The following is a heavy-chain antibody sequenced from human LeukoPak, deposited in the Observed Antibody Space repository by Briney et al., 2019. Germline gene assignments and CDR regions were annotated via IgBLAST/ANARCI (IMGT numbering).Heavy chain of an antibody. Sequence: GSLRLSCAASGFTFSSYAMSWVRQAPGKGLEWIGSAYYTGDTYSTPSLKSRLTISVDTSRNQFALTLSSVTAADTAVYYCGRHVSNGWDYHYGLDVWGQGTTVTVSS. V-gene: IGHV4-39*01. D-gene: IGHD6-19*01. CDR2: AYYTGDT. CDR1: GFTFSSYA. CDR3: GRHVSNGWDYHYGLDV. J-gene: IGHJ6*02.